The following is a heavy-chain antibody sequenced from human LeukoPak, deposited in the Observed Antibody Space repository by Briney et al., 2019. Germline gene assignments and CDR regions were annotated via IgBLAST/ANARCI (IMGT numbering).Heavy chain of an antibody. CDR3: AKSRDSRYDYFDY. Sequence: GGSLRLSCAASGFTFSSYAMTWVRQAPGKGLEWVSAISGSGGSTYYADSVKGRFAISRDNSENTLYLQMNSLRAEDTAVYYCAKSRDSRYDYFDYWGQGILVTVSS. J-gene: IGHJ4*02. CDR2: ISGSGGST. V-gene: IGHV3-23*01. D-gene: IGHD2-15*01. CDR1: GFTFSSYA.